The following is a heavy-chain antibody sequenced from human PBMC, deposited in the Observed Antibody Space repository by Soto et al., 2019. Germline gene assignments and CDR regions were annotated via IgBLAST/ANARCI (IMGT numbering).Heavy chain of an antibody. CDR1: GGSFSGYY. CDR2: INHSGST. J-gene: IGHJ4*02. CDR3: ASTYYYDSSGYYLPDY. Sequence: SETLSLTCAVYGGSFSGYYLSWIRQPPGKGLEWIGEINHSGSTNYNPSLKSRVTISVDTSKNQFSLKLSSVTAADTAVYYCASTYYYDSSGYYLPDYWGQGTLVTVSS. V-gene: IGHV4-34*01. D-gene: IGHD3-22*01.